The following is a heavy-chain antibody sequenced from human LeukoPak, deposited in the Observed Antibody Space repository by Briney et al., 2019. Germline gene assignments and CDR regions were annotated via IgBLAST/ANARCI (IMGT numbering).Heavy chain of an antibody. V-gene: IGHV3-21*01. CDR3: ARDPRGCSSTSCYSNPLYYYYGMDV. CDR2: ISSGSSYI. CDR1: GFTFSDYS. Sequence: KPGGSLRLSCEASGFTFSDYSMNWVRQAPGKGLEWVSSISSGSSYIYYADSVKGRFTISRDNAKNSLYLQMNSLRAEDTAVYYCARDPRGCSSTSCYSNPLYYYYGMDVWGQGTTVTVSS. J-gene: IGHJ6*02. D-gene: IGHD2-2*01.